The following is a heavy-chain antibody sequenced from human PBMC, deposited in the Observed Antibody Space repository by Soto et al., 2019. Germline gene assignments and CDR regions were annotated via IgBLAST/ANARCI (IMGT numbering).Heavy chain of an antibody. D-gene: IGHD4-17*01. Sequence: SETLSLTCTVSGGSINSSSYYWGWIRQHPGKGLEWIGSIYYSGSTYYNPSLKSRVTISVDTSKNQFSLKLSSVTAADTAVYYCASCYFLVGDSYAFYICGQGTMVPVS. J-gene: IGHJ3*02. V-gene: IGHV4-39*01. CDR3: ASCYFLVGDSYAFYI. CDR1: GGSINSSSYY. CDR2: IYYSGST.